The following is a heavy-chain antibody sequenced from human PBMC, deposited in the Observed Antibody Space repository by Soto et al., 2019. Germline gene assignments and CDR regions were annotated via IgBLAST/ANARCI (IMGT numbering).Heavy chain of an antibody. CDR2: INPNSGGT. D-gene: IGHD3-3*01. Sequence: ASVKVSCKASGYTFTGYYRHWVRQAPGQGLEWMGWINPNSGGTNYAQKFQGRVTMTRDTSISTAYMELSRLRSDDTAVYYCARVAARFLEWLFHYFDYWGQGTLVTVSS. CDR1: GYTFTGYY. CDR3: ARVAARFLEWLFHYFDY. V-gene: IGHV1-2*02. J-gene: IGHJ4*02.